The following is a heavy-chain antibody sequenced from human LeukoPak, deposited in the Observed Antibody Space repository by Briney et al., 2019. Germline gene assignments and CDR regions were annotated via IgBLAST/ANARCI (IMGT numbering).Heavy chain of an antibody. CDR2: IYYSGST. Sequence: DPSETLSLTCTVSGASISGGSYYWSWIRQPPGKGLEWIGYIYYSGSTNYNPSLKSRVTISVDTSKNQFSLKLSSVTAADTAVYYCAHLALRYGDYVGYWGQGTLVTVSS. J-gene: IGHJ4*02. D-gene: IGHD4-17*01. V-gene: IGHV4-61*01. CDR3: AHLALRYGDYVGY. CDR1: GASISGGSYY.